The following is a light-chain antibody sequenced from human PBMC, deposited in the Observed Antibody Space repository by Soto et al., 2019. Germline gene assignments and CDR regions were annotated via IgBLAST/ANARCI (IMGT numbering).Light chain of an antibody. CDR2: RNN. CDR3: AAWDDSLSGVV. J-gene: IGLJ3*02. V-gene: IGLV1-47*01. CDR1: SSNIGSNY. Sequence: QSVLTQPPSASGTPGQRVTISCSGSSSNIGSNYVYWFQQLPGTAHKVLIYRNNQRPSGVPDRFSGSKSGTSASLAISGLRSEDEADYYCAAWDDSLSGVVFGGGT.